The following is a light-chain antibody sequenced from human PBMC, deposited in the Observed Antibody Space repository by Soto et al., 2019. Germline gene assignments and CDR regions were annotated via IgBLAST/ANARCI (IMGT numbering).Light chain of an antibody. CDR1: QDIATY. CDR2: DAA. CDR3: LQYSNFPARVT. V-gene: IGKV1-33*01. Sequence: DIQMTQSPSSLAAFVGDRVTLTCQASQDIATYLNWYQQKPGIAPYLLIYDAANLETGVPSRFSGSGSGTHFTFTISSLQPEDFATYFCLQYSNFPARVTFGGGTKL. J-gene: IGKJ4*01.